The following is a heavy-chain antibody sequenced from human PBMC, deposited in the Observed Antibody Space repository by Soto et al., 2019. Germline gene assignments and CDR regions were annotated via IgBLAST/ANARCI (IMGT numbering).Heavy chain of an antibody. J-gene: IGHJ4*02. CDR1: GFPFTTYG. CDR2: ISYDGSNK. Sequence: QVQLVESGRGVVQPGRSLRLSCAASGFPFTTYGMHWVREGPGKGLEWVAVISYDGSNKYYADSVKGRLTISRDNSKNTLYLQMNSRRPEDTALYYCVGGQYYFDYRGQGTLVTVSS. CDR3: VGGQYYFDY. V-gene: IGHV3-30*03. D-gene: IGHD3-10*01.